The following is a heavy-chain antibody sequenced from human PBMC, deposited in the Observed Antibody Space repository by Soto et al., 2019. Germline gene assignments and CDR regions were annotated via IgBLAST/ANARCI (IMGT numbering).Heavy chain of an antibody. J-gene: IGHJ4*02. CDR1: GFTFGDYA. Sequence: GGSLRLSCTASGFTFGDYAMSWVRQAPGKGLEWVGFIRSKAYGGTTEYAASVKGRFTISRDDSKSIAYLQMNSLKTEDTAVYYCTRASDPIYYFDYWGQGTLVTVS. CDR3: TRASDPIYYFDY. V-gene: IGHV3-49*04. CDR2: IRSKAYGGTT.